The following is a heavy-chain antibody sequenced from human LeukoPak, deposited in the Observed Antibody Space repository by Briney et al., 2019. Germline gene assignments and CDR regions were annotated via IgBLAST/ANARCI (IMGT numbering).Heavy chain of an antibody. CDR3: VRDNNGDYRCAFDI. Sequence: PGGSLRLSCEVSGFDFSSYSMNWVRQAPGKGLEWVSLISMSSRTYIHYADSVKGRFTVSRDNSKNSLYLQMNSLRAEDTAVYYCVRDNNGDYRCAFDIWGQGTMVTVSS. CDR2: ISMSSRTYI. D-gene: IGHD4-17*01. J-gene: IGHJ3*02. V-gene: IGHV3-48*01. CDR1: GFDFSSYS.